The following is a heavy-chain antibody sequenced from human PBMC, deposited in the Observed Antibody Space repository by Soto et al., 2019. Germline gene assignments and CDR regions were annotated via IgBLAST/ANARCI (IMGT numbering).Heavy chain of an antibody. Sequence: GGSLRLSCAASGFTFSSYAMHWVRQAPGKGLEWVAVISYDGSNKYYADSVKGRFTISRDNSKNTLYLQMNSLRAEDTAVYYCAREDIAAAGTIDLDYWGQGTLVTVS. CDR1: GFTFSSYA. V-gene: IGHV3-30-3*01. D-gene: IGHD6-25*01. CDR2: ISYDGSNK. CDR3: AREDIAAAGTIDLDY. J-gene: IGHJ4*02.